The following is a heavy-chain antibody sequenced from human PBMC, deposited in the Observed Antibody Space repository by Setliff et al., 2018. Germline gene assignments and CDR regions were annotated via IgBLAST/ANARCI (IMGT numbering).Heavy chain of an antibody. J-gene: IGHJ4*02. V-gene: IGHV4-30-4*01. Sequence: SETLSLTCTVSGASVTSFDYYWSWIRQPPGKGLEYIGHISHGVSTSYSPSLKSRLSISADTSKNQFSLKLTSVTAADTTVYYCARTHCTTTSCFYFHYWGQGTVVTAPQ. CDR2: ISHGVST. D-gene: IGHD2-2*01. CDR3: ARTHCTTTSCFYFHY. CDR1: GASVTSFDYY.